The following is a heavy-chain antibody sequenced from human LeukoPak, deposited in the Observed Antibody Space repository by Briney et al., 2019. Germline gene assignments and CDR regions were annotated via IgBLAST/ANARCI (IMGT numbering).Heavy chain of an antibody. CDR3: ARRLTQYDCFDP. CDR1: GDSVSSNSVT. V-gene: IGHV6-1*01. D-gene: IGHD2-2*01. Sequence: LSQTLSLTCAISGDSVSSNSVTWNWIRQSPSKGFECLGRTYYRSTWYNDYAVSVRGRITVNPDTSKNQFSLHLNSVTPEDTAVYYCARRLTQYDCFDPWGQGILVTVSS. CDR2: TYYRSTWYN. J-gene: IGHJ5*02.